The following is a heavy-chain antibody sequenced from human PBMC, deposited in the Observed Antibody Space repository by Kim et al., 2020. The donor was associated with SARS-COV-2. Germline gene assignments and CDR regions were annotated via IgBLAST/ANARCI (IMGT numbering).Heavy chain of an antibody. D-gene: IGHD3-10*01. CDR1: GYTFSSHD. V-gene: IGHV1-8*01. CDR3: AGLQFYYGSGTGIAMDV. CDR2: MNPNSGNT. Sequence: ASVKVSCKASGYTFSSHDINWVRQATGQGLEWMGWMNPNSGNTGYAQKFQGRVTMTRNTSISTAYMELSTLRSEDSAVYYCAGLQFYYGSGTGIAMDVWGQGTTVTVSS. J-gene: IGHJ6*02.